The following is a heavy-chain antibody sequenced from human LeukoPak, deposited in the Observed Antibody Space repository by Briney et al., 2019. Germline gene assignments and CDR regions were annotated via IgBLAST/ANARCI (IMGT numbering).Heavy chain of an antibody. D-gene: IGHD6-19*01. CDR3: VRPVAGTRSHDAFDI. Sequence: RSGGSLRLSCAASGFTFSSYCMSWVRQAPGKGLEWVANIKQDGSEKNYVDSVKGRFTISRDNAKNSLNLQMNSLRAEDTAVYYCVRPVAGTRSHDAFDIWGQGTMVTVSS. CDR2: IKQDGSEK. V-gene: IGHV3-7*01. J-gene: IGHJ3*02. CDR1: GFTFSSYC.